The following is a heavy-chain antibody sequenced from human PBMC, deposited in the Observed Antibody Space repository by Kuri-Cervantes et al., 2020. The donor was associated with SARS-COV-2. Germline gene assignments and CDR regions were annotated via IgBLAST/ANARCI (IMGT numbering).Heavy chain of an antibody. CDR3: AKPGITMVRGAIYWFDP. J-gene: IGHJ5*02. CDR2: ISGSGGST. Sequence: GGSLRLSCAASGFTFSSYAMSWVRQAPGKGLEWVSAISGSGGSTYYADSVKGRFTISRDNSKNTLYLQMNSLRAEDTAVYYCAKPGITMVRGAIYWFDPWGQGTLVTVSS. CDR1: GFTFSSYA. V-gene: IGHV3-23*01. D-gene: IGHD3-10*01.